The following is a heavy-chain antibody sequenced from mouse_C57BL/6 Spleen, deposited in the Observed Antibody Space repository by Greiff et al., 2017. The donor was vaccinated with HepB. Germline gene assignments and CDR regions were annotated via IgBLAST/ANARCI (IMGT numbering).Heavy chain of an antibody. CDR1: GFTFSSYG. V-gene: IGHV5-6*01. CDR3: ARRGIYWGYFDY. D-gene: IGHD2-1*01. Sequence: EVQLVESGGDLVKPGGSLKLSCAASGFTFSSYGMSWVRQTPDKRLEWVATISSGGSYTYYPDSVKGRFTISRDNAKNTLYLQMSSLKSEDTAMYYCARRGIYWGYFDYWGQGTTLTVSS. CDR2: ISSGGSYT. J-gene: IGHJ2*01.